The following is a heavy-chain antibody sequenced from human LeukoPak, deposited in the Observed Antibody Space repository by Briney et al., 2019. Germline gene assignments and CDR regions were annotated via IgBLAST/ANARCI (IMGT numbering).Heavy chain of an antibody. Sequence: GSLRLSCAASGFTFSSYDMSWVRQAPGQGLEWVSGISGSGGSTYYADSVKGRFIITRDNSKNTLYLQMNSLRAEDTALYYCAKSGPVRGVIPDYWGQGTLVTVSS. J-gene: IGHJ4*02. CDR3: AKSGPVRGVIPDY. CDR2: ISGSGGST. D-gene: IGHD3-10*01. V-gene: IGHV3-23*01. CDR1: GFTFSSYD.